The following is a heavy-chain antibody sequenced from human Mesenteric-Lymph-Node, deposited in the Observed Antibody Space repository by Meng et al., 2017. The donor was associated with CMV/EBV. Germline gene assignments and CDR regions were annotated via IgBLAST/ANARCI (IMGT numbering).Heavy chain of an antibody. CDR1: GGSISSSSYY. V-gene: IGHV4-39*07. CDR3: ARGSKGESYFDFYDY. D-gene: IGHD3-3*01. Sequence: GSLRLSCTVSGGSISSSSYYWSWIRQPPGKGLEWIGEINHSGSTNYNPSLKSRVTISVDTSKNQFSLKLSSVTAADTAVYYCARGSKGESYFDFYDYWGQGTLVTVSS. J-gene: IGHJ4*02. CDR2: INHSGST.